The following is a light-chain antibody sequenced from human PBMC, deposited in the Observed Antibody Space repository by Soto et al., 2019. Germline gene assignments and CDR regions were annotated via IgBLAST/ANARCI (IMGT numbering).Light chain of an antibody. V-gene: IGLV2-14*01. CDR2: DVT. Sequence: QSALTQPASVSGSPGQSITISCTGTSSDVGAYDFVSWYQHYPGKAPKLVTFDVTHRPPGISDCFSGSKSGNTASLTISGLQAEDEGDYYCTSFAPGRIYVFGSGTKLTVL. J-gene: IGLJ1*01. CDR3: TSFAPGRIYV. CDR1: SSDVGAYDF.